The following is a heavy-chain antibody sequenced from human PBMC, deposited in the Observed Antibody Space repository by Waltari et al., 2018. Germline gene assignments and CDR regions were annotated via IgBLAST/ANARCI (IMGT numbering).Heavy chain of an antibody. CDR2: INPSGGST. V-gene: IGHV1-46*01. CDR1: GYTSTTSY. D-gene: IGHD3-22*01. Sequence: QVQLVQSGAEVKKPGASVRVSCKASGYTSTTSYIHWVRQAPGQVLEWMGIINPSGGSTSYAQKFQGRVTMTRDTSTSTVYMELSSLRSEDTAVYYCARPRYYFDNSGILDFWGQGTLVTVSS. J-gene: IGHJ4*02. CDR3: ARPRYYFDNSGILDF.